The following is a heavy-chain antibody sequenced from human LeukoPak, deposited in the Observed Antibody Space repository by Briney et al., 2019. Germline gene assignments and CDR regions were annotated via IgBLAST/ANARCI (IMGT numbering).Heavy chain of an antibody. Sequence: PSETLSLTCTVSGGSISSYYWSWIRQPPGKGLEWIGYIYYSGSTNYNPSLKSRVTISVDTSKNQFSLKLSSVTAADTAVYYCARSPERRAAFGVVIFYYFDYWGQGTLVTVSS. CDR3: ARSPERRAAFGVVIFYYFDY. V-gene: IGHV4-59*08. CDR2: IYYSGST. J-gene: IGHJ4*02. D-gene: IGHD3-3*01. CDR1: GGSISSYY.